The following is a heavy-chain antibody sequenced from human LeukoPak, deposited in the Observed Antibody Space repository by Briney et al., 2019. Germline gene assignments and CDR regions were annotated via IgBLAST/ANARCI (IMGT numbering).Heavy chain of an antibody. CDR1: GFTFDDYA. D-gene: IGHD6-13*01. J-gene: IGHJ4*02. V-gene: IGHV3-9*01. CDR2: ISWNSGSI. CDR3: AKDMRPQLVHDIFDY. Sequence: PGRSLRLSCAASGFTFDDYAMHWVRQAPGKGLEWVSGISWNSGSIGYADSVKGRFTISRDNAKNSLYLQMNSLRAEDTALYYCAKDMRPQLVHDIFDYWGQGTLVTVSS.